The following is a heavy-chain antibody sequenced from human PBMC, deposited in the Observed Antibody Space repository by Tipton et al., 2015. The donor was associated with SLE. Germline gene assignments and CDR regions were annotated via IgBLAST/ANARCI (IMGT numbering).Heavy chain of an antibody. Sequence: SLRLSCAASGFTFSSYAMHWVRQAPGKGLEYVSAISSNGGSTYYANSVKGRFTISRDNSKNTLYLQMGSLRAEDMAVYYCARDWAVAGGGAFDIWGQGTMVTVSS. J-gene: IGHJ3*02. CDR2: ISSNGGST. CDR1: GFTFSSYA. V-gene: IGHV3-64*01. D-gene: IGHD6-19*01. CDR3: ARDWAVAGGGAFDI.